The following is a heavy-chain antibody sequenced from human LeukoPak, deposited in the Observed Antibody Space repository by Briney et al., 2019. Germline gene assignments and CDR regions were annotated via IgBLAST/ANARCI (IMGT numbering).Heavy chain of an antibody. V-gene: IGHV4-39*07. CDR3: AREGPPSGNYDY. D-gene: IGHD4-23*01. CDR2: IYYSGST. CDR1: GGSISSSSYY. J-gene: IGHJ4*02. Sequence: SETLSLTCTVSGGSISSSSYYWGWIRQPPGKGLEWIGNIYYSGSTYYNPSLKSRVTISVDTSKNQFSLKLSSVTAADTAVYYCAREGPPSGNYDYWGQGTLVTVSS.